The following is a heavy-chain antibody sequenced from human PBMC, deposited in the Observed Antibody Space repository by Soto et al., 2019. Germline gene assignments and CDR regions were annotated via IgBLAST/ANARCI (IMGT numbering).Heavy chain of an antibody. V-gene: IGHV1-18*01. D-gene: IGHD1-26*01. CDR2: ISAYNGNT. Sequence: QVQLVQSGAEVKKPGASVKVSCKASGYTFTSYGISWVRQAPGQGLEWMGWISAYNGNTNYAQKLQGRVTMTTDTSXXTAYMELRSLRPDDTAVYYCARPAWDGGSYSALDYWGQGTLVTVSS. J-gene: IGHJ4*02. CDR1: GYTFTSYG. CDR3: ARPAWDGGSYSALDY.